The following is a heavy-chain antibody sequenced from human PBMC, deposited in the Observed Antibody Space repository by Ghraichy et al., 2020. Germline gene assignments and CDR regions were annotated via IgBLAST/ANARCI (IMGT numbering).Heavy chain of an antibody. CDR2: IYSAGYA. V-gene: IGHV3-66*04. J-gene: IGHJ3*02. CDR1: GFTVTTNS. D-gene: IGHD5/OR15-5a*01. CDR3: ARQSTSAGYAVDI. Sequence: GGSLRLSCAASGFTVTTNSMSWVRQAPGKGLEWVSVIYSAGYAYYADSVKGRFTISRDTSKNTLYLHMNSLRAEDTAVYYCARQSTSAGYAVDIWGQGTMVTVSS.